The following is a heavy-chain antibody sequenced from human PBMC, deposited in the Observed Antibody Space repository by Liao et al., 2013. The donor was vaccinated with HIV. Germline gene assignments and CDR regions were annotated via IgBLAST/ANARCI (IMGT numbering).Heavy chain of an antibody. CDR1: GGSISSGSFY. V-gene: IGHV4-39*02. CDR2: IYYSGDT. D-gene: IGHD6-13*01. J-gene: IGHJ4*02. CDR3: AREGYRSTWYHGSWFDR. Sequence: QLQLQESGPGLVKTSETLSLTCTVSGGSISSGSFYWGWIRQPPGKGLEWVGSIYYSGDTYYNPSLKSRVTISLDTSNNRFSLILTSVTAADTAVYYCAREGYRSTWYHGSWFDRWGQGILVPSP.